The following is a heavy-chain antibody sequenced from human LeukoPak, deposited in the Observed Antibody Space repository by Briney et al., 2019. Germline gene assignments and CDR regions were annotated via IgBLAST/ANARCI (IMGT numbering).Heavy chain of an antibody. CDR1: GGSISSYY. V-gene: IGHV4-34*01. J-gene: IGHJ5*02. CDR3: ASRSSGWYGGWFDP. Sequence: PSETLSLTCTVSGGSISSYYWSWIRQPPEKGLEWIGEINHSGSTNYNPSLKSRVTISVDTSKNQFSLKLSSVTAADTAVYYCASRSSGWYGGWFDPWGQGTLVTVSS. CDR2: INHSGST. D-gene: IGHD6-19*01.